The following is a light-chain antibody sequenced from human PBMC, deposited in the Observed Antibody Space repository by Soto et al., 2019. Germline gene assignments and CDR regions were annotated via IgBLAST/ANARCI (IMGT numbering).Light chain of an antibody. CDR1: QSINNNY. Sequence: EVVLTQYPGTLSLSPGERATLSCRGSQSINNNYLAWYQQRPGQAPRLLIYGSSDRATGIPDRFSGSGSGTDFTLTISRREPEDFAVYYCHQYGSSPPYTFGQGNKLEI. CDR2: GSS. J-gene: IGKJ2*01. CDR3: HQYGSSPPYT. V-gene: IGKV3-20*01.